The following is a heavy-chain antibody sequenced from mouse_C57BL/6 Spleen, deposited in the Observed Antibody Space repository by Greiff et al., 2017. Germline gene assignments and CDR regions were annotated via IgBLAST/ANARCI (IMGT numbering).Heavy chain of an antibody. Sequence: VQLQQSGPELVKPGASVKISCKASGYTFTDYYMNWVKQSHGKSLEWIGDINPNNGGTSYNQKFKGKATLTVDKSSSTAYMELRSLTSEDSAVYYCARSRGYDEAYYAMDYWGQGTSVTVSS. CDR3: ARSRGYDEAYYAMDY. V-gene: IGHV1-26*01. CDR2: INPNNGGT. J-gene: IGHJ4*01. CDR1: GYTFTDYY. D-gene: IGHD2-2*01.